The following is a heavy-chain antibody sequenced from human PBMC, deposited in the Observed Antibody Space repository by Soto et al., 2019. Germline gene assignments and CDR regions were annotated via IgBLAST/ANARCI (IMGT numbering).Heavy chain of an antibody. CDR2: INHSGST. CDR3: ARGLQVSPYYYGSGSYYNVGPNDY. V-gene: IGHV4-34*01. Sequence: PSETLSLTCAVYGGSLSGYYWSWIRQPPGKGLEWIGEINHSGSTNYNPSLKSRVTISVDTSKNQFSLKLSSVTAADTAVYYCARGLQVSPYYYGSGSYYNVGPNDYWGQGTLVTVSS. D-gene: IGHD3-10*01. CDR1: GGSLSGYY. J-gene: IGHJ4*02.